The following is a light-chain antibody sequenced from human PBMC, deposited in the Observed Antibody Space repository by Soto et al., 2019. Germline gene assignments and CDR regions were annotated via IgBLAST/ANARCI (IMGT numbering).Light chain of an antibody. CDR2: LNSDGSH. CDR3: QTWVSTDNVV. CDR1: SGYSSYA. V-gene: IGLV4-69*01. J-gene: IGLJ2*01. Sequence: QLVLTQSPSASASLGASVKVTCTLSSGYSSYAIAWHQQQPEKGPQYLMKLNSDGSHSKGDGIPDRFSGSSSGAERYLTISSLQSEDEADYYCQTWVSTDNVVFGGGTKLTVL.